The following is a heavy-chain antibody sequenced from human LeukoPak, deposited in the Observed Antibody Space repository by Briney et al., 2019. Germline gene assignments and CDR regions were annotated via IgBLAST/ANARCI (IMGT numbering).Heavy chain of an antibody. CDR3: ARSTYYYDSSGYFVGYFQH. V-gene: IGHV4-59*01. CDR1: GGSITSYY. CDR2: IFYTGST. J-gene: IGHJ1*01. Sequence: SETLSLTCTVSGGSITSYYWSWIRQPPGKGLEWIGYIFYTGSTNYNPSLKSRVTISVDTSKNQFSLKLNSVTAADTAVYYCARSTYYYDSSGYFVGYFQHWGQGTLVTVSS. D-gene: IGHD3-22*01.